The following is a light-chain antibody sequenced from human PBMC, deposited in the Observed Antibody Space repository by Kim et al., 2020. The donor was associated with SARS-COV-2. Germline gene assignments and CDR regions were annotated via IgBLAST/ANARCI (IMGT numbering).Light chain of an antibody. CDR2: GRD. CDR1: NIKYY. J-gene: IGLJ3*02. CDR3: NSRDSSGNNWV. Sequence: VASGQTVRITCQGDNIKYYANWYQQKPGQAPVLVIYGRDNRPSAIPDRVSVSGSGNTDSLTITGAQAEDEADYYCNSRDSSGNNWVFGGGTQLTVL. V-gene: IGLV3-19*01.